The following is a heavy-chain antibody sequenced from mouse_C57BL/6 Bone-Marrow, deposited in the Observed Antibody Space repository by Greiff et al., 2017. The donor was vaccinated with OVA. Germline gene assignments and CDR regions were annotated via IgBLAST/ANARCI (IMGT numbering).Heavy chain of an antibody. Sequence: EVKLMESGGDLVKPGGSLKLSCAASGFTFSSYGMSWVRQTPDKRLEWVATISSGGSYTYYPDSVKGRFTISRDNAKNTLYLQMSSLKSEDTAMYYCARQEDRGDYAMDYWGQGTSVTVSS. CDR3: ARQEDRGDYAMDY. J-gene: IGHJ4*01. V-gene: IGHV5-6*01. CDR1: GFTFSSYG. CDR2: ISSGGSYT.